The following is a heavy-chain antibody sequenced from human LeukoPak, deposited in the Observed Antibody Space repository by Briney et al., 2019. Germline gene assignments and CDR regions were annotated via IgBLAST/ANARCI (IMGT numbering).Heavy chain of an antibody. V-gene: IGHV4-34*01. Sequence: PSETLSLTCAVYGGSFSGYYWSWIRQPLGKGLEWIGDINHSGSTNYSPSLKSRVTISVDTSKNQLPLKLTSVTAADTAVYYCARRLRTSTPGTTGYFDYWGQGTLVTVSS. D-gene: IGHD1-1*01. CDR1: GGSFSGYY. J-gene: IGHJ4*03. CDR2: INHSGST. CDR3: ARRLRTSTPGTTGYFDY.